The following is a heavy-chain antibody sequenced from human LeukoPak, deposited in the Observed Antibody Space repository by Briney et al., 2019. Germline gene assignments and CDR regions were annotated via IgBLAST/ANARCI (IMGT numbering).Heavy chain of an antibody. J-gene: IGHJ6*02. D-gene: IGHD3/OR15-3a*01. Sequence: PGGSLRLSCAASGFTFSNAWMHWVRQAPGKGLEWVAFIWFDGSNKHYADSVKGRFTISRDNSEDTLYLQMNSLRAEDTAVYYCARDRFGPYYGMDVWGQGTTVIVSS. V-gene: IGHV3-33*08. CDR2: IWFDGSNK. CDR3: ARDRFGPYYGMDV. CDR1: GFTFSNAW.